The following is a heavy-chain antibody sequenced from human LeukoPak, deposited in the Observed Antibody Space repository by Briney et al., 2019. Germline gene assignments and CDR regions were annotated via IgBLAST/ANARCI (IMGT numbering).Heavy chain of an antibody. Sequence: PGGSLRLSCAASGFTFSSSAMSWVRQAPGKGLEWVSAISGIGDSTYYADSVKGRFTISRDNSKNTLYLQMNSLRAEDTAVYYCAKDRVPYSSGWVFDYWGQGTLVTVSS. V-gene: IGHV3-23*01. CDR2: ISGIGDST. CDR1: GFTFSSSA. CDR3: AKDRVPYSSGWVFDY. J-gene: IGHJ4*02. D-gene: IGHD6-19*01.